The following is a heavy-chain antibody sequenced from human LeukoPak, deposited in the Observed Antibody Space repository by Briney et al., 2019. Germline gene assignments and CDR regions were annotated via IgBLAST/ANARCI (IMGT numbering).Heavy chain of an antibody. CDR1: GFSFSGSA. J-gene: IGHJ5*02. CDR3: TRQATTTFNP. Sequence: GGSLKLSCAASGFSFSGSAIHWVRQASGRGLEWVSRIRSNTNNYATTYAESVKGRFTISRDESKNTAYLQMNSLKTEDTAVYYCTRQATTTFNPWGQGTLVTVSS. D-gene: IGHD1-1*01. V-gene: IGHV3-73*01. CDR2: IRSNTNNYAT.